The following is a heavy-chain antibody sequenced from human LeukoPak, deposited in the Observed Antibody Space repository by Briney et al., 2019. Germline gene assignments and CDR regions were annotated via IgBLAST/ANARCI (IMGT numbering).Heavy chain of an antibody. V-gene: IGHV3-53*01. CDR3: ARESRVVAGAAFDI. CDR1: GFTVSSNY. Sequence: GGSLRLSCAASGFTVSSNYMSWVRQAPGKGLEWVSVIYSGGSTYYADSVRGQFTISRDNSKNTLYLQMNSLRAEDTAVYYCARESRVVAGAAFDIWGQGTMVTVSS. CDR2: IYSGGST. D-gene: IGHD3-22*01. J-gene: IGHJ3*02.